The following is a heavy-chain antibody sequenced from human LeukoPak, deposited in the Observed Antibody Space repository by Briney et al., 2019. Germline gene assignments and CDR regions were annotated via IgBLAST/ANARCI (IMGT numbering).Heavy chain of an antibody. D-gene: IGHD3/OR15-3a*01. CDR1: RFIFSNYW. CDR2: IKQDGREK. J-gene: IGHJ4*02. CDR3: AREGFCTGNICSFDF. Sequence: GGSLRLSCAASRFIFSNYWMNWVRQAPGKGLEGVAKIKQDGREKYYVDSVKGRFTISRDNAKSSLYLQMNSLKAEDTAIYYCAREGFCTGNICSFDFWGQGTLVTVSS. V-gene: IGHV3-7*01.